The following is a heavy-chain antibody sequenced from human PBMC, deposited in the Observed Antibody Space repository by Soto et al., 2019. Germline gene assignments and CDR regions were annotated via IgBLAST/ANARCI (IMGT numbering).Heavy chain of an antibody. CDR3: AAAPYCSGRICSGDDYYGMTV. CDR1: GFSLTTSGVA. V-gene: IGHV2-5*02. CDR2: IYWDDSR. Sequence: GPTLVNPTQTLTLTCTFSGFSLTTSGVAVGWIRQPPGKALEWLALIYWDDSRRFSPSLRSRVTITKDTSRNQVVLTMSNMDPEDAATYYCAAAPYCSGRICSGDDYYGMTVSCQGTTLTVSS. D-gene: IGHD2-15*01. J-gene: IGHJ6*02.